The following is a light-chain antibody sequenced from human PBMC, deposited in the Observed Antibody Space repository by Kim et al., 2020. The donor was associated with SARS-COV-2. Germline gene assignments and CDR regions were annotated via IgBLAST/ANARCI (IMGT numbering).Light chain of an antibody. Sequence: SVSPGERATLSCRASQSVSSNLAWYQQKPGQAPRLLIYGSSTRATVIPARFSGSGSGTEFTLTISSLQSEDFAVYYCQQYNNWPYSFGQGTKLEIK. CDR1: QSVSSN. CDR2: GSS. CDR3: QQYNNWPYS. J-gene: IGKJ2*03. V-gene: IGKV3-15*01.